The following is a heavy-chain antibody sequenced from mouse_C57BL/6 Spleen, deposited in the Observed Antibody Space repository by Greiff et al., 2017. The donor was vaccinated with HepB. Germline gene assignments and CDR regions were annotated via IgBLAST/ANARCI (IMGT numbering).Heavy chain of an antibody. D-gene: IGHD2-4*01. Sequence: VQLQQSGPELVKPRASVKISCKASGYAFSSSWMNWVKQRPGKGLEWIGRIYPGDGDTNYNGKFKGKATLTADKSSSTAYMQLSSLTSEDSAVYFCARRGYDYDEAWFAYWGQGTLVTVSA. CDR3: ARRGYDYDEAWFAY. CDR1: GYAFSSSW. V-gene: IGHV1-82*01. CDR2: IYPGDGDT. J-gene: IGHJ3*01.